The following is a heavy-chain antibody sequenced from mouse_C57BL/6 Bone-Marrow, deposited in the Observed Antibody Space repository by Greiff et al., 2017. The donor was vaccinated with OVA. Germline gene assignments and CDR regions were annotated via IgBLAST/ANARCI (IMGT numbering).Heavy chain of an antibody. CDR1: GFNITDDY. D-gene: IGHD2-1*01. CDR2: IDPEDGDT. J-gene: IGHJ2*01. CDR3: TSYGNFDY. Sequence: EVQLQQSGAELVRPGASVKLSCTASGFNITDDYMHWVKQRPEQGLEWIGWIDPEDGDTEYASKFQGKATITADTSSNTAYLQLSSLTSEDTAVYYCTSYGNFDYWGQGTTLTVSS. V-gene: IGHV14-4*01.